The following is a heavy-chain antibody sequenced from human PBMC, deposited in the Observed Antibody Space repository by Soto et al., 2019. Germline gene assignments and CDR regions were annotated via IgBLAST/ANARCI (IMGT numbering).Heavy chain of an antibody. D-gene: IGHD3-3*01. Sequence: ASVKVSCKASGYTFTGYYMHWVRQAPGQGLEWMGWINPNSGGTNYAQKFQGWVTMTRDTSISTAYMELSRLRSDDTAVYYCARSAGLTIFRGYYYYMDVWGKGTTVTVSS. CDR1: GYTFTGYY. CDR3: ARSAGLTIFRGYYYYMDV. CDR2: INPNSGGT. V-gene: IGHV1-2*04. J-gene: IGHJ6*03.